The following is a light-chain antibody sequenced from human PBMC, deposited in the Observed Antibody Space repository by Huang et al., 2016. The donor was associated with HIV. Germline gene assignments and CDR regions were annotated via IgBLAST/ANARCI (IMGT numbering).Light chain of an antibody. J-gene: IGKJ2*01. Sequence: DIQMTQSPSTLSASVGDRVTITCRASQNINTWLAWYQQKPGKAPDLLIYRASSFQVGVPSRFTGSGSGTEFTLTITSLQPDDLGTYYCQQYNTYLYTFGQGTKLEI. CDR2: RAS. V-gene: IGKV1-5*03. CDR3: QQYNTYLYT. CDR1: QNINTW.